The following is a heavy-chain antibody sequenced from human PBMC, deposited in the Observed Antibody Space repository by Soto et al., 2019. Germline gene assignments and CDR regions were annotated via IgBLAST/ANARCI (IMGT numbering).Heavy chain of an antibody. CDR3: ARDRLIYGDGIDY. J-gene: IGHJ4*02. Sequence: PSETLSLTCTVSGGSISSYYWSWIRQPPGKGLEWIGYIYYSGSTNYNPSLKSRVTISVDTSKNQFSLKLSSVTAADTAVYYCARDRLIYGDGIDYWGQGTLVTVSS. CDR2: IYYSGST. CDR1: GGSISSYY. D-gene: IGHD4-17*01. V-gene: IGHV4-59*01.